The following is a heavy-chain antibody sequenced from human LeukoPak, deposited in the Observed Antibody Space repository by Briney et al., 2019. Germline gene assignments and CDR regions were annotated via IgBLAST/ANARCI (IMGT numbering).Heavy chain of an antibody. J-gene: IGHJ4*02. V-gene: IGHV3-23*01. Sequence: GGSLRLSRAASGFTFSSYAMSWVRQAPGQGLEWVSAISGSGGSTYYADSVKGRFTISRDNSKNTLYLQMNSLRAEDTAVYYCARDYDILTPGGYWGQGTLVTVSS. CDR2: ISGSGGST. D-gene: IGHD3-9*01. CDR3: ARDYDILTPGGY. CDR1: GFTFSSYA.